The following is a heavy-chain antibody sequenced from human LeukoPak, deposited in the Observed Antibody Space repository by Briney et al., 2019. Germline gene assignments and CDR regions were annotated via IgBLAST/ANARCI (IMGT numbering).Heavy chain of an antibody. J-gene: IGHJ4*02. CDR2: ISSSSSYI. D-gene: IGHD3-3*01. CDR1: GFTFSSYS. Sequence: GGSLRLSCAASGFTFSSYSMNWVRQAPGKGLEWVSSISSSSSYIYYADSVKGRFTISRDNAKNSLYLQMNSLRAEDTAVYYCARAYDFWSGYVDYWGQGTLVIVSS. CDR3: ARAYDFWSGYVDY. V-gene: IGHV3-21*01.